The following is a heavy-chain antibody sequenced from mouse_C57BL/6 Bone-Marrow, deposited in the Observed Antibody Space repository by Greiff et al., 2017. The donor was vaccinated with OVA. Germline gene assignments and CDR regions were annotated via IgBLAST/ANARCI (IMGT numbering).Heavy chain of an antibody. D-gene: IGHD1-3*01. CDR2: IWSGRST. Sequence: QVQLKESGPGLVQPSQSLSITCTVSGFSLTSYGVHWVRQSPGKGLEWLGVIWSGRSTDYNAAFISRLSISKDNSKSQVFFKMNSLQADDTAIYYCARSLTFYWGQGTLVTVSA. CDR1: GFSLTSYG. J-gene: IGHJ3*01. CDR3: ARSLTFY. V-gene: IGHV2-2*01.